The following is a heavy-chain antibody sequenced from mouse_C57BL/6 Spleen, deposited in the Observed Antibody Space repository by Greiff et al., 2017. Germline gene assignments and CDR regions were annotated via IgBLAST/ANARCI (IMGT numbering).Heavy chain of an antibody. D-gene: IGHD2-3*01. V-gene: IGHV1-26*01. CDR1: GHTFTDYY. Sequence: VQLQQSGPELVKPGASVKISCKASGHTFTDYYMNWVKQSHGKSLEWIGDINPNNGGTSYNQKFKGKATLTVDKSSSTAYMELRSLTSEDSAVYYCARGGYYVYFDYWGQGTTLTVSS. CDR3: ARGGYYVYFDY. CDR2: INPNNGGT. J-gene: IGHJ2*01.